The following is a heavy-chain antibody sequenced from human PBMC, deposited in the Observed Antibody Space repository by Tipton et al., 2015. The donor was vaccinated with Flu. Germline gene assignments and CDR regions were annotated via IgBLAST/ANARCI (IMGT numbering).Heavy chain of an antibody. D-gene: IGHD1-7*01. CDR2: ISAYNGNT. Sequence: QLVQSGAEVKKPGASVKVSCKASGYTFTSYGISWVRQAPGQGLEWMGWISAYNGNTNYAQKLQGRVTMTTDTSTSTAYMELRSLRSDDTAVYFCAGDLGGGWNYVPLDYWGQGTLVTVSS. J-gene: IGHJ4*02. CDR1: GYTFTSYG. CDR3: AGDLGGGWNYVPLDY. V-gene: IGHV1-18*01.